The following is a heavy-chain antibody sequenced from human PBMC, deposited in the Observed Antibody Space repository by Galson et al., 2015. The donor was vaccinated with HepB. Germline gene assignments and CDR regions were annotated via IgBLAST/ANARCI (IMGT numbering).Heavy chain of an antibody. J-gene: IGHJ6*02. Sequence: SLRLSCAASGFTFSSYGMHWVRQAPGKGLEWVAVIWHDGSNKYYADSVKGRFTISRDNSKNTLYLQMNSLRAEDTAVYYCARDPVPYDFWSGYLHDYYYYYGMDVWGQGTTVTVSS. CDR3: ARDPVPYDFWSGYLHDYYYYYGMDV. D-gene: IGHD3-3*01. CDR1: GFTFSSYG. CDR2: IWHDGSNK. V-gene: IGHV3-33*01.